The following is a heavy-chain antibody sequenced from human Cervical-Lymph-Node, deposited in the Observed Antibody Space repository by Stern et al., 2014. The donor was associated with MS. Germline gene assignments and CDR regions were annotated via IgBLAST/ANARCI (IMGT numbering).Heavy chain of an antibody. CDR2: MNPNSGNT. Sequence: VQLVQSGAEVKKPGASVKVSCKASGYTFTSYDINWVRQATGQGLEWMGWMNPNSGNTGYAQKFQGRVTMTRNTSISTAYMELSSLRSEDTAVYYCARARPHRITIFGVVIPYYFDYWGQGTLVTVSS. J-gene: IGHJ4*02. V-gene: IGHV1-8*01. CDR1: GYTFTSYD. CDR3: ARARPHRITIFGVVIPYYFDY. D-gene: IGHD3-3*01.